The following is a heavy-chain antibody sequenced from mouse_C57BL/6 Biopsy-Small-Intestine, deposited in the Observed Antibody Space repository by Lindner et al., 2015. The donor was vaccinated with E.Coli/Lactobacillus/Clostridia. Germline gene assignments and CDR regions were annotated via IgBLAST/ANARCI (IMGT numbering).Heavy chain of an antibody. CDR2: IIPIFGTA. CDR1: GGTFSSYA. D-gene: IGHD1-1*01. V-gene: IGHV1-81*01. CDR3: AIYDYIWGNYRYSTYYYGMDV. J-gene: IGHJ1*01. Sequence: SVKVSCKASGGTFSSYAISWVRQAPGQGLEWMGGIIPIFGTANYAQKFQGRVTITADESTSTAYMELSSLRSEDTAVYYCAIYDYIWGNYRYSTYYYGMDVWGQGTTVTVSS.